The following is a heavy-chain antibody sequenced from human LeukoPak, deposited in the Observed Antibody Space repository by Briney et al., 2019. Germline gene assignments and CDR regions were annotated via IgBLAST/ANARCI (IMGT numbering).Heavy chain of an antibody. CDR1: GGSISSSNYY. Sequence: EALSLTCTVSGGSISSSNYYWGWIRQPPGKGLEWIGSIFYSGSTLYNPSLTSRITISVDTSKNQFSLRLNSVTAADTAVYYCARQLGAYSYPFDIWGQGTKVTVSS. V-gene: IGHV4-39*01. D-gene: IGHD3-16*01. J-gene: IGHJ3*02. CDR3: ARQLGAYSYPFDI. CDR2: IFYSGST.